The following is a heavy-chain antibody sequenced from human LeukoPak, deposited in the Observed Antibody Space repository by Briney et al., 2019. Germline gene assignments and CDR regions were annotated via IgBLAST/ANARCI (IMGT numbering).Heavy chain of an antibody. CDR2: FDPEDGET. CDR3: ATSYYDSSGYVWFDP. Sequence: ASVKVSCKVSGYTLTELSMHWVRQAPGKGLEWMGGFDPEDGETIYAQKLQGRVTMTEDTSTDTAYMELSSLRSEDTAVYYCATSYYDSSGYVWFDPWGQGTLVTVSS. J-gene: IGHJ5*02. CDR1: GYTLTELS. V-gene: IGHV1-24*01. D-gene: IGHD3-22*01.